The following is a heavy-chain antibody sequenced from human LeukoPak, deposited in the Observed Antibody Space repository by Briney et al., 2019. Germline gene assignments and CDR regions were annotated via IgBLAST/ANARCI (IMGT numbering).Heavy chain of an antibody. CDR1: GFTFSSYW. V-gene: IGHV3-7*01. CDR2: IKQDGSEK. D-gene: IGHD3-22*01. Sequence: GGSLRLSCAASGFTFSSYWMSWVRQAPGKGLEWVANIKQDGSEKYYVDSVKGRFTISRDNAKNSLYLQMNSLRAEDTAVYYCARSEFDYYDSSGYPYYFDYWGQGTLVTVSS. J-gene: IGHJ4*02. CDR3: ARSEFDYYDSSGYPYYFDY.